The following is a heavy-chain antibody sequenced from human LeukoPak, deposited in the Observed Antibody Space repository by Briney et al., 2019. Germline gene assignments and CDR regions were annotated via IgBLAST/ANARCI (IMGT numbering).Heavy chain of an antibody. Sequence: SETLSLTCTVSGGSIISSDYHWGWVRQPPGKGLEWIGTISYSGNTDYSPSLRSRVTISVDTSNNQFFLRLGSVTAADTAVYHCARHCCSGPAKRVFDIWGQGTMVTVSS. CDR2: ISYSGNT. CDR3: ARHCCSGPAKRVFDI. D-gene: IGHD2-15*01. CDR1: GGSIISSDYH. V-gene: IGHV4-39*01. J-gene: IGHJ3*02.